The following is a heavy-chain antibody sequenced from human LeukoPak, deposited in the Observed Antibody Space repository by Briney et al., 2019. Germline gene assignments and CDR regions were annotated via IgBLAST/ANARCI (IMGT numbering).Heavy chain of an antibody. Sequence: GESLKISCKASGYSFTSYWLAWVRQMPGKGLEWMGIINPADSDTRYSLSIQGQVTISADRSISTAYLQWSSLKASDTAMYYCARGEGGYNYAFWGQGTLVSVSS. V-gene: IGHV5-51*01. J-gene: IGHJ4*02. CDR2: INPADSDT. D-gene: IGHD5-24*01. CDR1: GYSFTSYW. CDR3: ARGEGGYNYAF.